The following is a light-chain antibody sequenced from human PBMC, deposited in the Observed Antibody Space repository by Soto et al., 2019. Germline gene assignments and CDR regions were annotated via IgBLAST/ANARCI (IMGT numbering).Light chain of an antibody. CDR3: QQYNICPST. CDR1: QSFGSW. Sequence: IHMTQSPSTLSASVGDRVTITCRASQSFGSWLAWYQQKPGKAPKLLIYDVSSLENGVPGRFRGSGSGTEFTLTISSLQPDDYATYYCQQYNICPSTFGQGNKVDIK. CDR2: DVS. V-gene: IGKV1-5*01. J-gene: IGKJ2*02.